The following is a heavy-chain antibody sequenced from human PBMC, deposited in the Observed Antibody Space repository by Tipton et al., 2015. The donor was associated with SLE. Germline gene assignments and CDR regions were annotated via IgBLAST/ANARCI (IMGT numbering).Heavy chain of an antibody. V-gene: IGHV3-21*03. CDR1: GGSISSSSYY. CDR2: ISSSSRYI. CDR3: AGDDYASGIT. D-gene: IGHD3-10*01. J-gene: IGHJ5*02. Sequence: LSLTCTVSGGSISSSSYYWGWVRQAPGKGLEWVSSISSSSRYIYHAESLKGRFTISRDNAKNSLYLQMNSLRVEDTAVYFCAGDDYASGITWGQGTLVTVSS.